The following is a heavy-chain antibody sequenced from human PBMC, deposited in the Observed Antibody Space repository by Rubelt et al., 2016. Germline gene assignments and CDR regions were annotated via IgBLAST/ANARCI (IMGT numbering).Heavy chain of an antibody. CDR1: GFTFSDHC. V-gene: IGHV3-7*03. CDR2: INQDGSEK. Sequence: GGSLRLSCAASGFTFSDHCMSWVRPAPGKGLEWVANINQDGSEKKYVDSVKGRFTISRDNAKNSLFLQMSSLRAEDTAVYYCARASTVTHYGMDVWGQGTTVTVSS. D-gene: IGHD4-17*01. CDR3: ARASTVTHYGMDV. J-gene: IGHJ6*02.